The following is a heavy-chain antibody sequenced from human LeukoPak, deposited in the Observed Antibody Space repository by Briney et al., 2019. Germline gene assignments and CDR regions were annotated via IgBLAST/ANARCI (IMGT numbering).Heavy chain of an antibody. CDR1: GFTFSNYA. J-gene: IGHJ4*02. D-gene: IGHD1-26*01. Sequence: GGSLRLSCAASGFTFSNYAMSWVRQAPGQGLEWVSGISGGGGSTSYADSVKGRFTISRDNSKNTLYVQMNSLRAEDTAVYYCAKMGSSDYWGQGTLVTVSS. CDR2: ISGGGGST. CDR3: AKMGSSDY. V-gene: IGHV3-23*01.